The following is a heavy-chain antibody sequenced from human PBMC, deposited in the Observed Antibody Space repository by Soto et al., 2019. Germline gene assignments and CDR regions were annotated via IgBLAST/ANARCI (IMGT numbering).Heavy chain of an antibody. CDR3: TRAQPATLFDY. D-gene: IGHD6-25*01. CDR1: EFTFSSYA. CDR2: ISGSGGST. Sequence: GGSLRLSCAVSEFTFSSYAMSWVRQAPGKGLEWVSAISGSGGSTYYADSVKGRFTISRDNSKNTLYLQMNSLRAEDTAVYYCTRAQPATLFDYWGQGTLVTVSS. V-gene: IGHV3-23*01. J-gene: IGHJ4*02.